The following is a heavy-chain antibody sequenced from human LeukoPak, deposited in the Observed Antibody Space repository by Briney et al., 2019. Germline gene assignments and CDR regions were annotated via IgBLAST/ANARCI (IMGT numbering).Heavy chain of an antibody. Sequence: SETLSLTCAVYGGSFSGYYWSWIRQPPGKGLEWIGYIYYSGSTNYNPSLKGRVTISVDTSKNQFSLKLSSVTAADTAVYYCAREPYDFWSGYPPVRYFDYWGQGTLVTVSS. CDR3: AREPYDFWSGYPPVRYFDY. D-gene: IGHD3-3*01. V-gene: IGHV4-59*01. J-gene: IGHJ4*02. CDR2: IYYSGST. CDR1: GGSFSGYY.